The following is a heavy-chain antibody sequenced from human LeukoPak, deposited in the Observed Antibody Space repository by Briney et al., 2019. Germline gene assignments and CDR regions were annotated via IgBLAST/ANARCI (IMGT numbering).Heavy chain of an antibody. D-gene: IGHD4/OR15-4a*01. Sequence: GGSLRLSCAASGFTFSSYPLNWVRQAPGKGLQWVSSISSSSSYIYYADSVKGRFTISRDNAKNSLYLQMNSLRAEDTAVYYCARDRYGEVPTGYWGQGTLVTVSS. CDR3: ARDRYGEVPTGY. J-gene: IGHJ4*02. V-gene: IGHV3-21*01. CDR2: ISSSSSYI. CDR1: GFTFSSYP.